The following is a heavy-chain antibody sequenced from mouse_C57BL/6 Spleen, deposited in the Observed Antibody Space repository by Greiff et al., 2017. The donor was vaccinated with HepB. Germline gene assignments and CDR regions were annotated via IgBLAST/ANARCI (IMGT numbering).Heavy chain of an antibody. CDR1: GFTFSSYA. CDR2: ISDGGSYT. Sequence: EVQGVESGGGLVKPGGSLKLSCAASGFTFSSYAMSWVRQTPEKRLEWVATISDGGSYTYYPDNVKGRFTISRDNAKNNLYLQMSHLKSEDTAMYYCARGIYYYGSSPAWFAYWGQGTLVTVSA. V-gene: IGHV5-4*01. D-gene: IGHD1-1*01. CDR3: ARGIYYYGSSPAWFAY. J-gene: IGHJ3*01.